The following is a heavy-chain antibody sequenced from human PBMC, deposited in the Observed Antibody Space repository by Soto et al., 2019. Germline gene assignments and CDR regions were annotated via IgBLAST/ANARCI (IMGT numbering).Heavy chain of an antibody. V-gene: IGHV1-18*01. CDR3: ARTVAGLSGRFDP. Sequence: ASVKVSCKASGYTFTSYGISWVRQAPAQGLEGMGWISAYNGNTNYAQKLQAKVTMTTDTSKSPAYMELRTLRSDDTAVYYCARTVAGLSGRFDPWGQGTLVTVSS. CDR1: GYTFTSYG. D-gene: IGHD6-19*01. CDR2: ISAYNGNT. J-gene: IGHJ5*02.